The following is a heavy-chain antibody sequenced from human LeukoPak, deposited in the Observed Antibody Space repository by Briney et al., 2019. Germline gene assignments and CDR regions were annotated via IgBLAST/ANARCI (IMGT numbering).Heavy chain of an antibody. J-gene: IGHJ3*02. V-gene: IGHV4-59*11. Sequence: PAETHSLTRTLSARSISMHYCSWTRHPAGKGLVCLGYIYYRGSNNYHPSLKSRVPIPVATPKNQFSLKLSSVTAADTAVYYCARATVGATWTPRDDAFDIWGQGTMVTVSS. CDR3: ARATVGATWTPRDDAFDI. CDR2: IYYRGSN. D-gene: IGHD1-26*01. CDR1: ARSISMHY.